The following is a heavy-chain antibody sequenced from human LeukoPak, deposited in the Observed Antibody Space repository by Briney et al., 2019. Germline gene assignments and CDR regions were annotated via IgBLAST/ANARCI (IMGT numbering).Heavy chain of an antibody. Sequence: GASVKVSCKASGYTFTNHGISWVRQAPGQGLEWMGWISTYNGNTNYEQKLQGRVTMTTDTSTSTAYMELSSLRSEDTAVYYCARASRDGYNYEGIVDIWGQGTMVTVSS. CDR3: ARASRDGYNYEGIVDI. D-gene: IGHD5-24*01. CDR2: ISTYNGNT. V-gene: IGHV1-18*01. CDR1: GYTFTNHG. J-gene: IGHJ3*02.